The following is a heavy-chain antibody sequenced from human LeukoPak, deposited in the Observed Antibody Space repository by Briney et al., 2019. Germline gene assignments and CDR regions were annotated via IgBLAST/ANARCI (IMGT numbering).Heavy chain of an antibody. J-gene: IGHJ5*02. D-gene: IGHD6-19*01. V-gene: IGHV3-30*04. CDR2: ISYDGSNK. Sequence: PGRSLRLSCAASGFTFSSYAMPWVRQAPGKGLEWVAVISYDGSNKYYADSVKGRFTISRDNSKNTLYLQMNSLRAEDTAVYYCAREDGAYSSAWWNNWFDPWGQGTLVTVSS. CDR3: AREDGAYSSAWWNNWFDP. CDR1: GFTFSSYA.